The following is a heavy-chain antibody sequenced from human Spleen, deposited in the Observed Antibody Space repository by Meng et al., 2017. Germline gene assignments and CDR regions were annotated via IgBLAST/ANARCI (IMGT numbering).Heavy chain of an antibody. V-gene: IGHV4-4*07. CDR3: ARDALNYYDSSSFYFLFDY. J-gene: IGHJ4*02. CDR2: IYASGGT. D-gene: IGHD3-22*01. Sequence: SETLSLTCTVSGGSISSYYWSWIRQPAGKGLEWIGHIYASGGTNYNASLKSRVTMSLDTSNNHFFLKLSSVTAADSAVYYCARDALNYYDSSSFYFLFDYWGQGTLVTVSS. CDR1: GGSISSYY.